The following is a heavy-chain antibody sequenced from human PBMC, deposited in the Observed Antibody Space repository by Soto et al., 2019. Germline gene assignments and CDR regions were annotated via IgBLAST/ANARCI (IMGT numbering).Heavy chain of an antibody. CDR3: AREQAAAEPRGMDV. V-gene: IGHV2-70*01. J-gene: IGHJ6*02. D-gene: IGHD6-13*01. CDR2: IDWDDDK. CDR1: GFSLSTSGMC. Sequence: SGPTLVNPTQTLTLTCTFSGFSLSTSGMCVSWIRQPPGKALEWLALIDWDDDKYYSTSLKTRLTISKDTSKNQVVLTMTNMDTADTAAYYCAREQAAAEPRGMDVWGQGTTVTVSS.